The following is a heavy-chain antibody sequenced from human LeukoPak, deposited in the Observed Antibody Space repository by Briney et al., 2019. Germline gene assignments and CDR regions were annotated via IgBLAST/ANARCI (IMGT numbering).Heavy chain of an antibody. Sequence: PSETLSLTCTVSGGSISSSSYYWGWIRQPPGKGLEWIGSIYYSGSTYYNPSLKSRVTISVDTSKNQFSLKLSSVTAADTAVYYCASLAGIAVAGIDYWGQGTLVTVSS. V-gene: IGHV4-39*01. D-gene: IGHD6-19*01. CDR2: IYYSGST. CDR1: GGSISSSSYY. J-gene: IGHJ4*02. CDR3: ASLAGIAVAGIDY.